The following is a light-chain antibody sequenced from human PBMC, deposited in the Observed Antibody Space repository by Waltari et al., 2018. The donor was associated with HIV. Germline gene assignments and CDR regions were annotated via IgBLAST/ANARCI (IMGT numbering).Light chain of an antibody. J-gene: IGLJ3*02. CDR3: LLYYGGRQPTWV. Sequence: VVTQEPSLTVSPGGTVTLTCTSSTGAVTSSSYASWFQQRPGQAPRPLIYSADKRHSWTPDHFSGSLLGAKAALTLLGAQPEDEADYFCLLYYGGRQPTWVFGGGTKLTV. CDR1: TGAVTSSSY. CDR2: SAD. V-gene: IGLV7-43*01.